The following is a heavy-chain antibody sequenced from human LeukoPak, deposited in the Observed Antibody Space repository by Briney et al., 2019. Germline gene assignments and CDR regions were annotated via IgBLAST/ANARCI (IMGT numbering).Heavy chain of an antibody. V-gene: IGHV1-69*02. CDR1: GGTFSSYT. D-gene: IGHD1-14*01. Sequence: SVKVSCKASGGTFSSYTISWVRQAPGQGLGWMGRIIPILGIANYARKFQGRVTITADKSTSTAYMELSSLRSEDTAVYYCARGNHLNYYYYMDVWGKGTTVTVSS. J-gene: IGHJ6*03. CDR2: IIPILGIA. CDR3: ARGNHLNYYYYMDV.